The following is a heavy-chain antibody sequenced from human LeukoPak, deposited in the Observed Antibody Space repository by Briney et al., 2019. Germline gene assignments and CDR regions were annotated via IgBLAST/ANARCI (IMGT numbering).Heavy chain of an antibody. J-gene: IGHJ5*02. CDR1: GYSISSSYY. CDR3: ARDSGSPYYYDSSGSDWFDP. Sequence: PSETLSLTCTVSGYSISSSYYWGWIRQPPGKGLEWIGSIYHSGSTYYNPSLKSRVTISVDTSKNQFSLKLSSVTAADTAVYYCARDSGSPYYYDSSGSDWFDPWGQGTLVTVSS. D-gene: IGHD3-22*01. CDR2: IYHSGST. V-gene: IGHV4-38-2*02.